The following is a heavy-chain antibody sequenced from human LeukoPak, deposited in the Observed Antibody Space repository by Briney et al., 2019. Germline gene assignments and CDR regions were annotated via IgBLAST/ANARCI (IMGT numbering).Heavy chain of an antibody. CDR2: ISYDGSNK. D-gene: IGHD1-1*01. Sequence: GGSLRLSCVASGFTFRSYAMHWVRQAPGKGLEWVAVISYDGSNKYYADSVKGRFTISRDNSKNTLYLQMNSLRAEDTAVYYCARCTTGKTFGSLREIKKSREIDYWGQGTLVTVSS. CDR3: ARCTTGKTFGSLREIKKSREIDY. V-gene: IGHV3-30*04. CDR1: GFTFRSYA. J-gene: IGHJ4*02.